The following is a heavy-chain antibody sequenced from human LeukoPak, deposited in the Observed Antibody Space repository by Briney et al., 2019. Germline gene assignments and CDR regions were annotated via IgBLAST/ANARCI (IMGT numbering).Heavy chain of an antibody. Sequence: SVKVSCKASGYTFTGYYMHWVRQAPGQGLEWMGGIIPIFGTANYAQKFQGRVTITADESTSTAYMELSSLRSDDTDVYYCARGGVSSGWYGSYFDYWGQGTLVTVSS. CDR1: GYTFTGYY. D-gene: IGHD6-19*01. CDR3: ARGGVSSGWYGSYFDY. V-gene: IGHV1-69*13. J-gene: IGHJ4*02. CDR2: IIPIFGTA.